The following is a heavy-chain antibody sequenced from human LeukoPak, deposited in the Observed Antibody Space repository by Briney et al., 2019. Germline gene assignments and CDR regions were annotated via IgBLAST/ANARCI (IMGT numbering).Heavy chain of an antibody. CDR1: SGSISSYY. Sequence: SETLSLTCTVSSGSISSYYWSWIRQPPGKGLEWIGYIYYSGSTNYNPSLKSRVTISVDTSKNQFSLKLSSVTAADTAVYYCARATYSSSWYAGAFDIWGQGTMVTVSS. CDR2: IYYSGST. V-gene: IGHV4-59*01. J-gene: IGHJ3*02. CDR3: ARATYSSSWYAGAFDI. D-gene: IGHD6-13*01.